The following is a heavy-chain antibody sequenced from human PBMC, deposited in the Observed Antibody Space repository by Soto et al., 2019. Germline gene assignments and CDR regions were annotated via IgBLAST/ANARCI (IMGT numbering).Heavy chain of an antibody. Sequence: LSLTCTVSGGSISSGDYYWSWIRQPPGKGLEWIGYIYYSGSTYHNPSLKSRVTISVDTSKNQFSLKLSSVTAADTAVYYCARDRGDSSGYPKYYFDYWGQGTLVTVYS. J-gene: IGHJ4*02. D-gene: IGHD3-22*01. CDR2: IYYSGST. CDR1: GGSISSGDYY. CDR3: ARDRGDSSGYPKYYFDY. V-gene: IGHV4-30-4*01.